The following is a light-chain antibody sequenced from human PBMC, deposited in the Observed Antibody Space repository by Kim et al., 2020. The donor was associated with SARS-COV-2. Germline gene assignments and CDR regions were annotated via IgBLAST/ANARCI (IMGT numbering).Light chain of an antibody. Sequence: GQRVTISGSGSTSNIGTNTVNWYQQLPGAAPRLLIHADNRRPSGVTARFSGSKSGTSASLAISGLESEDESDYYCETWDDSLNGPVFGGGTQLTVL. CDR3: ETWDDSLNGPV. CDR1: TSNIGTNT. J-gene: IGLJ3*02. CDR2: ADN. V-gene: IGLV1-44*01.